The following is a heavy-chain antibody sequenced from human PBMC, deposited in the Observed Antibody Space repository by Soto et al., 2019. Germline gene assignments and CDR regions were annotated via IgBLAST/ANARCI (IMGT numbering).Heavy chain of an antibody. Sequence: QVQLQEAGPGLVKPSETLSLTCYVSGGSISSYYWNWIRQPPGKGLEWIAHIYNSGNTNYNPSLSSRVTTSMDTSKNQFSLKMTSVTAADTAVYYCARRGTGRYLDVWGQGTTVTVSS. J-gene: IGHJ6*02. CDR3: ARRGTGRYLDV. CDR2: IYNSGNT. CDR1: GGSISSYY. D-gene: IGHD3-16*01. V-gene: IGHV4-59*08.